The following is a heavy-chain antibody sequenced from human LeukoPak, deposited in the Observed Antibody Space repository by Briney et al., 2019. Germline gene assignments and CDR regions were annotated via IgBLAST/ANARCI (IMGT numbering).Heavy chain of an antibody. CDR1: GGSISSSSYY. CDR2: IYYSVST. D-gene: IGHD2-2*01. CDR3: ARQWEYQLLQYYFDY. V-gene: IGHV4-39*01. J-gene: IGHJ4*02. Sequence: SETLPLACTVSGGSISSSSYYWGWIRQPPGKGLEWIVSIYYSVSTYYNPSRKSRVIISVYTSKNQFSLKLSSVTAADTAVYYCARQWEYQLLQYYFDYWGQGTLVTVSS.